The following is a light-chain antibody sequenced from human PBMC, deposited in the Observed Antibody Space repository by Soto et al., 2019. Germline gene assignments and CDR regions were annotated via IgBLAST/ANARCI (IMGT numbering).Light chain of an antibody. CDR3: REYKNLRPYT. CDR2: GAS. Sequence: EIVMTQSPATLSVSPGERATLSCRASQSVSSNLAWYQQKPGQAPRLLIYGASTTATGIPARFSGSGSGTEFTLTSSRVQSGEFAGYYCREYKNLRPYTFCQGTKLEIK. J-gene: IGKJ2*01. V-gene: IGKV3-15*01. CDR1: QSVSSN.